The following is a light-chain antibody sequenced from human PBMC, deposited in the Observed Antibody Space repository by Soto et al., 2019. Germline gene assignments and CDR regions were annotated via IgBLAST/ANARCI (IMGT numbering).Light chain of an antibody. V-gene: IGKV1-39*01. CDR3: HQSYSAPQT. CDR2: AAS. CDR1: HSISRY. Sequence: QSPSTLSDPVGDRVSIPRLASHSISRYLNWYQPKPGRAPKLLMYAASSLQSGVPSRFSGSGSGTDFTLTIIKLQPEDFATYYCHQSYSAPQTFGQGTKVDI. J-gene: IGKJ1*01.